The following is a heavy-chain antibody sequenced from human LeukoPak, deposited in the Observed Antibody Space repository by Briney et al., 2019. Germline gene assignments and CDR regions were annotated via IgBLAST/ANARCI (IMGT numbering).Heavy chain of an antibody. D-gene: IGHD2/OR15-2a*01. CDR3: ARENSTWFDP. V-gene: IGHV1-2*02. J-gene: IGHJ5*02. CDR2: INPDSGGT. Sequence: ASVKVSCKASGYTFTGYHIHWVRQAPGQGLEWMGWINPDSGGTNFPQNFQGRVTMTRDTSTSTVYMELSSLRSEDTAVYYCARENSTWFDPWGQGTLVTVSS. CDR1: GYTFTGYH.